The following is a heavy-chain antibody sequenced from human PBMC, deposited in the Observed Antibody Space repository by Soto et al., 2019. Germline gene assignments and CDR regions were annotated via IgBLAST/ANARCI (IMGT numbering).Heavy chain of an antibody. V-gene: IGHV4-31*03. J-gene: IGHJ4*02. CDR2: IYYSGST. Sequence: PSETLSLTCTVSGGSISSGGYYWSWIRQHPGKGLEWFGYIYYSGSTYYNPSLKSRVTISVDTSKNQFSLKLSSVTAADTAVYYCARESITMVRGDDYWGQGTLVTVSS. D-gene: IGHD3-10*01. CDR1: GGSISSGGYY. CDR3: ARESITMVRGDDY.